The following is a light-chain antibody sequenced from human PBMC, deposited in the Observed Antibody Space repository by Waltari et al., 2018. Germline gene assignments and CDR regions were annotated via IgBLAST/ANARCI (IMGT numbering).Light chain of an antibody. V-gene: IGLV8-61*01. CDR1: SGSVSISHY. CDR2: PTD. Sequence: QTAVTQEPSFSVSPGGTVTLTCGLSSGSVSISHYPSWYQQTPGQPPRTLIYPTDTRSSGVPDRFIGSILGDKAALTITGAQEEDESVYYCVLYIGSGIWVFGGGTKLTVL. CDR3: VLYIGSGIWV. J-gene: IGLJ3*02.